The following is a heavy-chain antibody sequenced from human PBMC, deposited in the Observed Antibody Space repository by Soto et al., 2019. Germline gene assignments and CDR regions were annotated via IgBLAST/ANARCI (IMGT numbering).Heavy chain of an antibody. CDR1: GFTFSSYS. V-gene: IGHV3-21*01. D-gene: IGHD2-2*01. CDR2: ISSSSSYI. CDR3: AKPEISTSWGNGPDY. J-gene: IGHJ4*02. Sequence: PGGSLRLSCAASGFTFSSYSMNWVRQAPGKGLEWVSSISSSSSYIYYADSVKGRFTISRDNAKHSLYLQMNSLRAEDTAVYYCAKPEISTSWGNGPDYWGQGTLVTVSS.